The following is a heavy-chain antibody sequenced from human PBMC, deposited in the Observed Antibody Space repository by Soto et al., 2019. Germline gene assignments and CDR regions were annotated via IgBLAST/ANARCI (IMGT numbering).Heavy chain of an antibody. CDR1: GYTFTIYG. CDR2: INPSGGST. V-gene: IGHV1-46*01. D-gene: IGHD2-21*02. J-gene: IGHJ4*02. Sequence: ASVEVSCKASGYTFTIYGIIWVRQAPGQGLEWMGWINPSGGSTSYAQKFQGRVTMTRDTSTSTVYMELSSLRSEDTAVYYCARGSSRGDCYPLWGQGTLVTVSS. CDR3: ARGSSRGDCYPL.